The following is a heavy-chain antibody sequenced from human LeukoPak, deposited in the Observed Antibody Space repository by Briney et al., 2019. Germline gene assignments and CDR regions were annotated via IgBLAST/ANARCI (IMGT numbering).Heavy chain of an antibody. Sequence: GGSLRLSCAASGFTFSRNVMHWVRQAPGKGLEWVALISYDGNNKFYADSVKGRFTISRDNSRNTLYLQMNSLRGEDAAVYSCARGGIPTGPYYYFYYIDVWGKGTAVTVSS. CDR3: ARGGIPTGPYYYFYYIDV. J-gene: IGHJ6*03. CDR1: GFTFSRNV. CDR2: ISYDGNNK. D-gene: IGHD3-10*01. V-gene: IGHV3-30*01.